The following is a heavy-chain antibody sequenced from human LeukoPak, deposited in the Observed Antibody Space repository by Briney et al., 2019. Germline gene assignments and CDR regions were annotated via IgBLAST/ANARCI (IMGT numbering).Heavy chain of an antibody. CDR1: GFTFSSYG. CDR3: AKDLGLWFGELSDY. CDR2: IRYDGSNK. Sequence: GGSLTLSCPASGFTFSSYGMHWVRQAPGKGLEWVAFIRYDGSNKYYADSVKGRFTISRDNSKNTLYLQMNSLRAEDTAVYYCAKDLGLWFGELSDYWGQGTLVTVSS. J-gene: IGHJ4*02. D-gene: IGHD3-10*01. V-gene: IGHV3-30*02.